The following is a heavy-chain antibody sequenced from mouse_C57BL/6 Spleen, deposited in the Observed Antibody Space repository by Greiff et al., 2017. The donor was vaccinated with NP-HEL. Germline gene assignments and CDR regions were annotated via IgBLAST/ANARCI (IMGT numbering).Heavy chain of an antibody. CDR1: GYTFTSYW. Sequence: QVQLQQPGAELVKPGASVKMSCKASGYTFTSYWITWVKQRPGQGLEWIGDLYPGSGSTNYNEKFKSKATLTVDTSSSTAYMQLSSLTSEDSAVYYCARSIGPYYYAMDYWGQGTSVTVSS. J-gene: IGHJ4*01. V-gene: IGHV1-55*01. CDR2: LYPGSGST. CDR3: ARSIGPYYYAMDY.